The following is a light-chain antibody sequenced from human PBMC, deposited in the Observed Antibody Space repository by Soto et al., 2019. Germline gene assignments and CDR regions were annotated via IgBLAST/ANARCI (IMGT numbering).Light chain of an antibody. J-gene: IGKJ4*01. V-gene: IGKV1-5*03. CDR3: QKYNRSPLT. CDR2: KAS. CDR1: QSIGAS. Sequence: DIQMTQSPSTLYASVGDRVTITCRASQSIGASLAWFQQKPGKAPNLLIYKASSLESGLQSRFSGSGSGTEFTLTISTLQPNNFTTYYCQKYNRSPLTFSGGTKVQIK.